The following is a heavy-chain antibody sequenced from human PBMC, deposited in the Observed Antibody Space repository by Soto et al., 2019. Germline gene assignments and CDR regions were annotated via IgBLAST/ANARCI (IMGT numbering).Heavy chain of an antibody. Sequence: PGESLKISWKGSGYSFTNYWITWVRQMPGKGLEWMGKIDPSDSYTNYSPSFQGHVTISADKSISTAYLQWSSLKASDTAMYYCARHYSAYGAFDIWGQGTMVTVSS. D-gene: IGHD5-12*01. V-gene: IGHV5-10-1*01. CDR3: ARHYSAYGAFDI. CDR2: IDPSDSYT. CDR1: GYSFTNYW. J-gene: IGHJ3*02.